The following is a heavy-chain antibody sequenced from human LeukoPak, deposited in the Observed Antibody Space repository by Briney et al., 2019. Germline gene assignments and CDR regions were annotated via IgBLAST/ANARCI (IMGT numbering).Heavy chain of an antibody. V-gene: IGHV3-74*01. Sequence: PGGSLRLSCAASGFTFSRFWMHWVRQAPGKGLVWVSRISSDGSNTNYADSVKGRFTISRDNAKNTLYLQMDSLTGDDTAVYYCASRHFGSSPFDYWGQGTLVTVSS. CDR1: GFTFSRFW. J-gene: IGHJ4*02. CDR3: ASRHFGSSPFDY. CDR2: ISSDGSNT. D-gene: IGHD3-10*01.